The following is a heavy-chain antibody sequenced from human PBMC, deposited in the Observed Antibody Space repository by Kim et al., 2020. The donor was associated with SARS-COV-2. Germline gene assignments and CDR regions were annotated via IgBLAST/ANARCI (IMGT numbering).Heavy chain of an antibody. J-gene: IGHJ4*02. CDR2: ISGDGHYI. CDR1: GFTFSLYT. D-gene: IGHD4-17*01. V-gene: IGHV3-21*01. Sequence: GGSLRLSCAASGFTFSLYTMNWVRQAPRKGLEWVSPISGDGHYIKYADSVQGRFTISRDNAKNSLYLQMSSLRAEDTAVYYCARDLGTTVHSWGQGSLVIVSS. CDR3: ARDLGTTVHS.